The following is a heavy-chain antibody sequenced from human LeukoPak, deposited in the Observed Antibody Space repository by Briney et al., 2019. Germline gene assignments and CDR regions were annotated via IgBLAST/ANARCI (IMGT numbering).Heavy chain of an antibody. D-gene: IGHD2-2*01. V-gene: IGHV3-48*04. CDR2: ISSSGSTI. CDR3: ARENQLSYGMDV. Sequence: PGGSLRLSCAVSGFPFSNSWMYWVRQAPGKGLEWVSYISSSGSTIYYADSVKGRFTISRDNAKNSLYLQMNSLRAEDTAVYYCARENQLSYGMDVWGQGTTVTVSS. CDR1: GFPFSNSW. J-gene: IGHJ6*02.